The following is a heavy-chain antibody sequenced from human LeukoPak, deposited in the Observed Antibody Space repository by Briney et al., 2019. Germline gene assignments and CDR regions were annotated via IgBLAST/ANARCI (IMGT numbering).Heavy chain of an antibody. V-gene: IGHV3-21*01. D-gene: IGHD3-10*01. CDR2: ISSSSSYI. Sequence: GGSLRLSCAASGFTFSSYSMNWVRQAPGKGLEWVSSISSSSSYIYYADSVKGRFTISRDNAKHSLYLQMNSLRAEDTAVYYCARDLTMVRGVPDYWGQGTLVTVSS. CDR3: ARDLTMVRGVPDY. J-gene: IGHJ4*02. CDR1: GFTFSSYS.